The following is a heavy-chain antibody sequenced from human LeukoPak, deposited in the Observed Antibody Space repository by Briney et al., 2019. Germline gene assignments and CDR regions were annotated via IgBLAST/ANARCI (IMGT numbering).Heavy chain of an antibody. CDR1: GYTFTSYY. CDR3: ARTSMVRGVISPNFDY. CDR2: INPSGGST. V-gene: IGHV1-46*01. J-gene: IGHJ4*02. D-gene: IGHD3-10*01. Sequence: ASVKVSCKASGYTFTSYYIHWVRQAPGQGLEWMGIINPSGGSTSYAQKFQGRVTMTRDTSTSTVYMELSSLRSEDTAVYYCARTSMVRGVISPNFDYWGQGTLVTVSS.